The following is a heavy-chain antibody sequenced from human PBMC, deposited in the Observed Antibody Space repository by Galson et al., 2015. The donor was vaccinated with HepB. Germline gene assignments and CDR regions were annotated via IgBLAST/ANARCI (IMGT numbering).Heavy chain of an antibody. V-gene: IGHV1-69*13. CDR2: IIPIFGTA. J-gene: IGHJ5*02. CDR3: AGDGIMITCGGVIGAPPGRVDP. CDR1: GGTFSSYA. D-gene: IGHD3-16*02. Sequence: SVKVSCKASGGTFSSYAISWVRQAPGQGLEWMGGIIPIFGTANYAQKFQGRVTITADESTSTAYMELSSLRSEDTAVYYCAGDGIMITCGGVIGAPPGRVDPWGQGTLVTVSS.